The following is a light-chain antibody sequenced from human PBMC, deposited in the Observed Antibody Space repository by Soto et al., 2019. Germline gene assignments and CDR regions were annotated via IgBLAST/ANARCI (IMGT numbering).Light chain of an antibody. Sequence: IVLAQSPATLSLSPGERATLSCRASQSISTSLAWFQQIPGQAPRLLMYDASNRASGVPARFSGSGSGTEYTLTISSLQYEDFAVYFCQQYNNWPGTFGQGTKVDIK. CDR2: DAS. V-gene: IGKV3D-15*01. J-gene: IGKJ1*01. CDR1: QSISTS. CDR3: QQYNNWPGT.